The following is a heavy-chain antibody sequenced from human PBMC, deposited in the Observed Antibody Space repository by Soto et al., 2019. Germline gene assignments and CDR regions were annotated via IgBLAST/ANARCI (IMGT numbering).Heavy chain of an antibody. CDR2: ISAYNGNT. CDR3: ARGIKYGAYSRWFDP. Sequence: ASVKVSCKASGYTFTGYYMHWVRQAPGQGLEWMGWISAYNGNTNYAQKLQGRVTMTTDTSTSTAYMELRSLRSDDTAVYYCARGIKYGAYSRWFDPWGQGTLVTVSS. CDR1: GYTFTGYY. V-gene: IGHV1-18*04. J-gene: IGHJ5*02. D-gene: IGHD4-17*01.